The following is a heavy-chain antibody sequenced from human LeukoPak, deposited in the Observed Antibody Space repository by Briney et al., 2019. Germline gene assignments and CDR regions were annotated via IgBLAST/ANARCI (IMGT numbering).Heavy chain of an antibody. CDR1: GGTFSSYA. Sequence: SVKVSCKASGGTFSSYAISWVRQAPGQGLEWMGGILPIFGTANYAQKFQGRVTITTDESTSTAYMELSSLRSEDTAVYYCARDGYSSSSRFYFDYWGQGTLVTVSS. V-gene: IGHV1-69*05. J-gene: IGHJ4*02. CDR2: ILPIFGTA. CDR3: ARDGYSSSSRFYFDY. D-gene: IGHD6-6*01.